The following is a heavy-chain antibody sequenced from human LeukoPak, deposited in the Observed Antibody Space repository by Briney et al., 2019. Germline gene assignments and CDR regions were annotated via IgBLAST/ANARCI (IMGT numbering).Heavy chain of an antibody. D-gene: IGHD6-13*01. J-gene: IGHJ4*02. V-gene: IGHV3-23*01. Sequence: PGGSLRLSCAASGFTFSNAWMSWVRQAPGKGLEWVSGFGGGGGPTYYADPVKGRFTISRDNSKNTLYLQMNSLRADDTAVYYCAEDRRQLANFDYWGQGTLVTVSS. CDR1: GFTFSNAW. CDR2: FGGGGGPT. CDR3: AEDRRQLANFDY.